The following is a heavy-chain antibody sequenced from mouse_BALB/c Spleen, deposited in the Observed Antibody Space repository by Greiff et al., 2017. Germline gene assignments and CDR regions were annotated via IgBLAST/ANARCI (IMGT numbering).Heavy chain of an antibody. CDR3: TRFSLGGEDMDY. D-gene: IGHD1-1*02. J-gene: IGHJ4*01. CDR2: INPSNGGT. V-gene: IGHV1S81*02. Sequence: VQLQQSGAELVKPGASVKLSCKASGYTFTSYYMYWVKQRPGQGLEWIGEINPSNGGTNYTEKFKSKATLTVDKSSRTAYMQISSLTSEDSAVYYGTRFSLGGEDMDYWGQGTSVTVSS. CDR1: GYTFTSYY.